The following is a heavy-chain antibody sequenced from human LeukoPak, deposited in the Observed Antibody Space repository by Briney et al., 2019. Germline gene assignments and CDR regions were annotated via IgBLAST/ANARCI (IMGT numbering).Heavy chain of an antibody. D-gene: IGHD5-24*01. V-gene: IGHV1-2*02. CDR3: ARASGRWLYNPHFDY. CDR2: INPNSGGT. Sequence: GASVKVSCKASGYTFTDYYLNWVRQAPGQGPEWMGWINPNSGGTNYAQKFQGRVTMTRDTSISTAYMELSRLRSDDTAVYYCARASGRWLYNPHFDYWGQGTLVTVSS. CDR1: GYTFTDYY. J-gene: IGHJ4*02.